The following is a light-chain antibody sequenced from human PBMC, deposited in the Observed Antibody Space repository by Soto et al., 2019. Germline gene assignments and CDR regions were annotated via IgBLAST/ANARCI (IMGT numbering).Light chain of an antibody. CDR1: QNVASIF. CDR2: ATS. V-gene: IGKV3-20*01. CDR3: HQFDYSPPFS. Sequence: VLTQSPCILSLSPGERAILSCRASQNVASIFLAWYQQKVGQAPRLLIYATSSRATGIPDWFIGAGSGTNFSLTITRLEPEDSAVYYCHQFDYSPPFSFGPGTKVDI. J-gene: IGKJ3*01.